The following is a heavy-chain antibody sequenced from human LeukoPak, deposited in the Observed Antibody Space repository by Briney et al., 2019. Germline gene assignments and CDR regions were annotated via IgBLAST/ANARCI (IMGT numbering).Heavy chain of an antibody. J-gene: IGHJ2*01. D-gene: IGHD6-13*01. V-gene: IGHV1-69*04. Sequence: PGASVKVSCKASGGTFSSYAISWVRQAPGQGLEWMGRIIPILGIANYAQKFQGRVTITADKSTSTAYMELSSLRSEDTAVYYCARDGRQQLVLSYWYFDLWGRGTLVTVSS. CDR1: GGTFSSYA. CDR3: ARDGRQQLVLSYWYFDL. CDR2: IIPILGIA.